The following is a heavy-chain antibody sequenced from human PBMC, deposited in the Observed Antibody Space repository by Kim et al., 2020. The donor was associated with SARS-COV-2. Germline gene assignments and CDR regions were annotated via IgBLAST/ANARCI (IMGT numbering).Heavy chain of an antibody. Sequence: TSYADYVKGRFTISRDNAKNTLYLQMNSLRAEDTAVYYCARDQVLFDYWGQGTLVTVSS. J-gene: IGHJ4*02. CDR2: T. V-gene: IGHV3-74*01. CDR3: ARDQVLFDY.